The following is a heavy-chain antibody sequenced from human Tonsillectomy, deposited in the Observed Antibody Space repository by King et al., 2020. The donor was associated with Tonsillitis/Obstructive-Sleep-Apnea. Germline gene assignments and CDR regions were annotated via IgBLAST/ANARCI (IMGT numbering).Heavy chain of an antibody. V-gene: IGHV1-24*01. J-gene: IGHJ4*02. CDR3: ATVDYGQAFDY. Sequence: VQLVESGAEVKKPGASVKVSCKGSGYTLNEVSMHWVRKAPGKGIEWMGGFDPEDGETIYAQKFQGRVTMTEDKSTDTAYMELNSLRSEYTAVYYCATVDYGQAFDYWGQGTLVTVSS. CDR1: GYTLNEVS. CDR2: FDPEDGET. D-gene: IGHD4-17*01.